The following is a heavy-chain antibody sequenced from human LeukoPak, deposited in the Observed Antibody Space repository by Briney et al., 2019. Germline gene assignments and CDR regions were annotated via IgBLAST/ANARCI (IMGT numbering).Heavy chain of an antibody. CDR3: ARDSRDGYNYIDH. J-gene: IGHJ4*02. V-gene: IGHV3-30*03. CDR2: ISFDGSNK. CDR1: GFTFSSYA. Sequence: GGSLRLSCVASGFTFSSYAMHWVRQAPGKGLEWVAVISFDGSNKYYADSVKGRFTISRDNSKNTLYLEMNSLRVEDTAVYYCARDSRDGYNYIDHWGQGTLVT. D-gene: IGHD5-24*01.